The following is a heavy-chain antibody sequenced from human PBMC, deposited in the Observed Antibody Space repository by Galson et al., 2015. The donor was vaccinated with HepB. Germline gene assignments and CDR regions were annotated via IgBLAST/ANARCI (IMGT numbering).Heavy chain of an antibody. CDR3: ARGVPAARGWFDP. CDR1: GFTFSSYG. CDR2: IWYDGSNK. D-gene: IGHD2-2*01. V-gene: IGHV3-33*01. J-gene: IGHJ5*02. Sequence: SLRLSCAASGFTFSSYGMHWVRQAPGKGLEWVAVIWYDGSNKYYADSVKGRFTISRDNSKNTLYLQMNSLRAEDTAVYYCARGVPAARGWFDPWGQGTPVTVSS.